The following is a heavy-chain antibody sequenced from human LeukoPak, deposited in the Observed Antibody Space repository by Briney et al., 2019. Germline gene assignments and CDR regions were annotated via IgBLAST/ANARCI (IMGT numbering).Heavy chain of an antibody. CDR3: AGDQGYAYDV. CDR1: GFTFSSYS. Sequence: PGGSLRLSCAASGFTFSSYSMNWVRQAPGKGLEWVSYISSSSSTRYYADSVKGRLTISRDNAKNSLNLQMNSLRVEDTAVYYCAGDQGYAYDVWGQGTMVTVSS. V-gene: IGHV3-48*01. J-gene: IGHJ3*01. CDR2: ISSSSSTR.